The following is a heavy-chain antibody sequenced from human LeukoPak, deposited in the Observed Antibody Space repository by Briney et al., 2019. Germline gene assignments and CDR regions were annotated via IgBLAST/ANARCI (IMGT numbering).Heavy chain of an antibody. V-gene: IGHV3-7*01. Sequence: PGGSLRLSCAASGFTFSRNWMSWVRQAPGKGLEWVANIKQDGSEKYYVESVKGRFTISRDNSKNTLYLQMNSLRAEDTAVYYCAKDSGIAVAGTGEDDFDYWGQGTLVTVSS. CDR3: AKDSGIAVAGTGEDDFDY. J-gene: IGHJ4*02. D-gene: IGHD6-19*01. CDR2: IKQDGSEK. CDR1: GFTFSRNW.